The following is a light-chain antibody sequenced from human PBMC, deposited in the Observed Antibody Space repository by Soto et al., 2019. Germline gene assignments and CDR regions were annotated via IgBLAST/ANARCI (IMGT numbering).Light chain of an antibody. V-gene: IGKV3-11*01. J-gene: IGKJ1*01. CDR3: QQRSNWPPWT. CDR1: QSVSSY. Sequence: EIVLTQSPATLSLSPGERATLSCRASQSVSSYLAWYQQKPGQAPRLLIYGASNRATDIPARFSGSGSGTDFTLTISSLEPEDFAVYYCQQRSNWPPWTFGQGTRVEIK. CDR2: GAS.